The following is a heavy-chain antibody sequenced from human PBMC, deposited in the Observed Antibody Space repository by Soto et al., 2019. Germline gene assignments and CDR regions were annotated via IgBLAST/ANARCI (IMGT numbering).Heavy chain of an antibody. CDR2: INHRGST. CDR1: GGSFSGYY. D-gene: IGHD6-19*01. Sequence: SETLSLTCAVYGGSFSGYYWSWIRQPPGKGLEWIGEINHRGSTNYNPSLQSRETISVDTSKNQFSLKLSSVTAADTAVYYCARPTRQWLGLRYYYGMDVWGQGTTVT. J-gene: IGHJ6*02. CDR3: ARPTRQWLGLRYYYGMDV. V-gene: IGHV4-34*01.